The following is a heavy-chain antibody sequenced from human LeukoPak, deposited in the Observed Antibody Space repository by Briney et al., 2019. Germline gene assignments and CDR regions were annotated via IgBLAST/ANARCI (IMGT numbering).Heavy chain of an antibody. CDR2: IYYSGST. D-gene: IGHD1-26*01. Sequence: SQTLSLTCTVSGGSISSGGYYWSWIRQHPGKGLEWIGYIYYSGSTYYNPSLKSRVTISVDTSKNQFSLKLSSVTGADTAVYYCARVAHSGSLDYWGQGTLVTVSS. J-gene: IGHJ4*02. V-gene: IGHV4-31*03. CDR1: GGSISSGGYY. CDR3: ARVAHSGSLDY.